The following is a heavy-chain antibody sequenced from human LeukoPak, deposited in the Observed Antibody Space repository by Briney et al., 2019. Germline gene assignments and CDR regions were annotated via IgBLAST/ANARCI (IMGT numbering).Heavy chain of an antibody. Sequence: PGASVKVSCTASGYTFTSYDINWVRQATRQGLEWMGWMNPNSGNTGYAQKFQGRVTMTRNTSISTAYMELSSLRSEDTAVYYCARVYDFWIGPSYYYYYYMDVWGKGTTVTVSS. J-gene: IGHJ6*03. CDR2: MNPNSGNT. D-gene: IGHD3-3*01. CDR3: ARVYDFWIGPSYYYYYYMDV. V-gene: IGHV1-8*01. CDR1: GYTFTSYD.